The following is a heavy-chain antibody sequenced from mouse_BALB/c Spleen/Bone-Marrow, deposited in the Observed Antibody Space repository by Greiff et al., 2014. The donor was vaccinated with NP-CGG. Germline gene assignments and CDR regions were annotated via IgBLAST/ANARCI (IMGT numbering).Heavy chain of an antibody. CDR1: GFTFTDYY. V-gene: IGHV7-3*02. CDR2: IRNKANGYTT. D-gene: IGHD2-3*01. J-gene: IGHJ2*01. CDR3: ARGGNDLDY. Sequence: VQLKESGGGLVQPGGSLRLSCATSGFTFTDYYMSWVRQPPGKALEWLGFIRNKANGYTTEYSASVKGRFTISRDNSQSILYLQMNTLRAEDSATYYCARGGNDLDYWGQGTPLTVSS.